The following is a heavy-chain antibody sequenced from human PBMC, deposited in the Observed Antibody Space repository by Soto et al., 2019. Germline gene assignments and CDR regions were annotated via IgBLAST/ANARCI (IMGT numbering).Heavy chain of an antibody. CDR2: ITRSSSYI. J-gene: IGHJ4*02. V-gene: IGHV3-21*06. D-gene: IGHD6-19*01. Sequence: EVQLVESGGGPVKPGGSLRLSCAASGFAFNTYSMNWVRQAPGKGLEWVAFITRSSSYIYYADSVRGRFTLSRDNAKNSLYLQMTSLRAEDTAIYYCARDDGWLILDYWCQGTLVTVSS. CDR1: GFAFNTYS. CDR3: ARDDGWLILDY.